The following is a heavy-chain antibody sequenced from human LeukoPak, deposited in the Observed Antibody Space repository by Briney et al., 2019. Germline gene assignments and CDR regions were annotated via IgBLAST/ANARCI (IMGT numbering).Heavy chain of an antibody. J-gene: IGHJ5*02. CDR1: GYTFTGYY. V-gene: IGHV1-2*02. Sequence: VASVKVSCKASGYTFTGYYMHWVRQAPGQGLEWMGWINPDSGGTNYAQKFQGRVTMTRDTSISTAYVELSRLRSDDTAVYYCARVREYYGSGGWFDPWGQGTLVTVSS. CDR3: ARVREYYGSGGWFDP. CDR2: INPDSGGT. D-gene: IGHD3-10*01.